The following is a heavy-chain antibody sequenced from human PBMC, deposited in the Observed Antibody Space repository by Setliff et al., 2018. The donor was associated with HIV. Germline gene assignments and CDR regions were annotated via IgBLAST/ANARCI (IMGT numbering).Heavy chain of an antibody. Sequence: SETLSLTCTVSGDSISSSSYYWGWIRQPPGKGLEWIGSIYYSGSTHYNPSLQSRVTVSVDTSKNQFSLKLTSASFFWECGDNLCHRSFQFWDQGALVTVSS. CDR1: GDSISSSSYY. CDR3: CHRSFQF. D-gene: IGHD2-21*01. CDR2: IYYSGST. J-gene: IGHJ1*01. V-gene: IGHV4-39*01.